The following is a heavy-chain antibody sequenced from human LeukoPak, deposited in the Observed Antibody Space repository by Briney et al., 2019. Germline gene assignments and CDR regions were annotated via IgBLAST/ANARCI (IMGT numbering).Heavy chain of an antibody. CDR1: GYTFTSYA. D-gene: IGHD2-15*01. J-gene: IGHJ5*02. CDR2: INPSGGST. CDR3: ARGFGCSGGSCCGEGAGYNWFDP. V-gene: IGHV1-46*01. Sequence: ASVKVSCKASGYTFTSYAMNWVRQAPGQGLEWMGVINPSGGSTSYAQKFQGRVTMTRDMSTSTVYMELSSLRSEDTAVYYCARGFGCSGGSCCGEGAGYNWFDPWGQGTLVTVSS.